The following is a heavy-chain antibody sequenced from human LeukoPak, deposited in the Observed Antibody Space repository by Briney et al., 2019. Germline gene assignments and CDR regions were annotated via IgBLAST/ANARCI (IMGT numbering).Heavy chain of an antibody. CDR1: GGSTSSYY. CDR2: IYYSGST. J-gene: IGHJ5*02. Sequence: SETLSLTCTVSGGSTSSYYWSWIRQPPGKGLEWIGYIYYSGSTNYNPSLKSRVTISVDTSKNQFSLKLSSVTAADTAVYYCARSTKAYYYGSGTAYWFDPWGQGTLVTVSS. D-gene: IGHD3-10*01. CDR3: ARSTKAYYYGSGTAYWFDP. V-gene: IGHV4-59*08.